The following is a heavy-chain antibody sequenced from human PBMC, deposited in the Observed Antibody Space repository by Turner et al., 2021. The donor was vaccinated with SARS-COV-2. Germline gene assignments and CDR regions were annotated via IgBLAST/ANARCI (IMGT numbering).Heavy chain of an antibody. D-gene: IGHD3-3*01. CDR3: ARAEGWAFGVVIPYDY. CDR2: IKQDGSEK. V-gene: IGHV3-7*01. CDR1: GFTFSSYW. Sequence: EVQLVESGGVVIQPGGSLRLSCAASGFTFSSYWMSWVRQAPGKGLEWVANIKQDGSEKYYVDSVKGRFTISRDNANNSLYLQMNSLRAEDTAVYYCARAEGWAFGVVIPYDYWGQGTLVTVSS. J-gene: IGHJ4*02.